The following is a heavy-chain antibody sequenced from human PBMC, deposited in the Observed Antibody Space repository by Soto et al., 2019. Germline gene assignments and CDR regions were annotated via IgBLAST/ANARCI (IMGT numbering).Heavy chain of an antibody. J-gene: IGHJ5*02. V-gene: IGHV3-30*03. CDR2: ISYDGSNK. D-gene: IGHD6-19*01. CDR3: ARSFVIGWPGNWFDP. Sequence: QVQLVESGGGVVQPGMSLRLSCAASRFTFSTYGMHWVRQAPGKGLEWVAVISYDGSNKYFADSVQGRFTISRDNSKNTLYLQMNSLRAEDTAVYFCARSFVIGWPGNWFDPWGQGTLVTVSS. CDR1: RFTFSTYG.